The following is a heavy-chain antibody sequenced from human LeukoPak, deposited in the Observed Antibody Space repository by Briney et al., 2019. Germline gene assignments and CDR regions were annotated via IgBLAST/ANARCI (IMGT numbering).Heavy chain of an antibody. CDR1: GFTFSSYE. Sequence: PGGSLRLSCAASGFTFSSYEMNWVRQAPGKGLEWVSFISSSGSTMYYADSVKGRFTISRDNAKNSLYLQMNSLRAEDTAVYYCARGSGYLETFDYWGQGTLVTVSS. V-gene: IGHV3-48*03. CDR2: ISSSGSTM. D-gene: IGHD3-22*01. CDR3: ARGSGYLETFDY. J-gene: IGHJ4*02.